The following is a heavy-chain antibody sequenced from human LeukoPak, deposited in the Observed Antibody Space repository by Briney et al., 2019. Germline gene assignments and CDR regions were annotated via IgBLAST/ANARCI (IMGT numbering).Heavy chain of an antibody. CDR3: ARGGIAVRNFDY. CDR1: GFTFSSYW. Sequence: GGSLRLSCAASGFTFSSYWMHWVRQAPGKGLVWVSRINSDGSSTSYADSVKGRFTISRDNSKNTLYLQMNSLRAEDTAVYYCARGGIAVRNFDYWGQGTLVTVSS. CDR2: INSDGSST. V-gene: IGHV3-74*01. J-gene: IGHJ4*02. D-gene: IGHD6-19*01.